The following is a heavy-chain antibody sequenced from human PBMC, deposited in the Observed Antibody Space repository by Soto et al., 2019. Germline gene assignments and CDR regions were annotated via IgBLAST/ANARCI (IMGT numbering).Heavy chain of an antibody. CDR3: AKVGASAATVTDY. D-gene: IGHD5-18*01. J-gene: IGHJ4*02. Sequence: PGGSLRLSCAASGFTLTKASMSWVRQAPGKGLEWVSAISGSGGSTYYADSVKGRFTISRDNSKNTLYLQMNSLRAEDTAVYYCAKVGASAATVTDYWGQGTLVTVSS. V-gene: IGHV3-23*01. CDR1: GFTLTKAS. CDR2: ISGSGGST.